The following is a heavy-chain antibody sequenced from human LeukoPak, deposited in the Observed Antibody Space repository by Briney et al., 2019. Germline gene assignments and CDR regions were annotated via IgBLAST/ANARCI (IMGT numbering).Heavy chain of an antibody. D-gene: IGHD3-22*01. CDR3: ARDDYDSSAPGSYDY. Sequence: SGTLSLTCAVYGGSFSGYYWSWIRQPPGKGLEWIGEINHSGSTNYNPSLKSRVTISVDTSKNQFSLKLSSVTAADTAVYYCARDDYDSSAPGSYDYWGQGTLVTVSS. CDR2: INHSGST. CDR1: GGSFSGYY. V-gene: IGHV4-34*01. J-gene: IGHJ4*02.